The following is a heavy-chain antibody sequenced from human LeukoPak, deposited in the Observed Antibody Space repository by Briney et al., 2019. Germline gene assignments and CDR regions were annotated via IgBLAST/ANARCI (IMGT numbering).Heavy chain of an antibody. J-gene: IGHJ4*02. D-gene: IGHD6-19*01. CDR1: GFTFDDYA. CDR3: AREIAVAGLDY. V-gene: IGHV3-21*01. Sequence: GGSLRLSCAASGFTFDDYAMHWVRQAPGKGLEWVSSISSSSSYIYYADSVKGRFTISRDNAKNSLYLQMNSLRAEDTAVYYCAREIAVAGLDYWGQGTLVTVSS. CDR2: ISSSSSYI.